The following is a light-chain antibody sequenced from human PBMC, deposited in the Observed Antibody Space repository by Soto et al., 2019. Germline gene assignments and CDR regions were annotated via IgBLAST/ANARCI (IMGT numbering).Light chain of an antibody. J-gene: IGKJ2*01. V-gene: IGKV1-6*01. CDR2: GRS. CDR1: QGIRKD. CDR3: LQDSSNPYT. Sequence: IQMTQSPSSLSASVGDRVTITCRASQGIRKDLGWYQQKPGKAPKLLIYGRSNLQSGVPSRFSGSGSGTDFTLTISSLQPDDFATYYCLQDSSNPYTFGQGTKLEIK.